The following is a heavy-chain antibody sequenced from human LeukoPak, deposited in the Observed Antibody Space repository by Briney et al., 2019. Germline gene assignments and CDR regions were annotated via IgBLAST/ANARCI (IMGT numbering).Heavy chain of an antibody. J-gene: IGHJ4*02. V-gene: IGHV3-33*06. CDR1: GFIFSSYG. D-gene: IGHD1-26*01. CDR3: AKDAFVGATNLDY. CDR2: IWYDGSNK. Sequence: GGSLRLSCAASGFIFSSYGMHWVRQAPGKGLEWVAVIWYDGSNKYYADSVKGRFTISRDNSKNTLYLQMNSLRAEDTAVYYCAKDAFVGATNLDYWGQGTLVTVSS.